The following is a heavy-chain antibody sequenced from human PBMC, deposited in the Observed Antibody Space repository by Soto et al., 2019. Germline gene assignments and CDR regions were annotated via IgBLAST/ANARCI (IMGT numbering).Heavy chain of an antibody. Sequence: GGSLRLSCAASGFTFSSYAMSWVRQAPGKGLEWVSAISGSGGSKYYADSVQGRFTISRDNSKNTLYLQMNSMRAEDTAVYYSAKEPAAYDFWSGYLYYFDSWGQGTLVTVSS. V-gene: IGHV3-23*01. CDR1: GFTFSSYA. D-gene: IGHD3-3*01. CDR3: AKEPAAYDFWSGYLYYFDS. J-gene: IGHJ4*02. CDR2: ISGSGGSK.